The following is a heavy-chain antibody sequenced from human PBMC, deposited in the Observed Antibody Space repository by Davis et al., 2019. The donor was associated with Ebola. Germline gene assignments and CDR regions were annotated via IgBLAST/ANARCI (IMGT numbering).Heavy chain of an antibody. CDR2: IKSKADGGTT. J-gene: IGHJ3*01. D-gene: IGHD3-3*01. Sequence: GESLKISCAASGLSLSDVWMTWVRQAPGMGLEWVGRIKSKADGGTTDYAAPLKGRLNISRDDSKNKFLLQIDSLKTEDTAVYYCLTEPSHTRGRFLDYTTFDVWDQGTVVTVSS. CDR3: LTEPSHTRGRFLDYTTFDV. CDR1: GLSLSDVW. V-gene: IGHV3-15*01.